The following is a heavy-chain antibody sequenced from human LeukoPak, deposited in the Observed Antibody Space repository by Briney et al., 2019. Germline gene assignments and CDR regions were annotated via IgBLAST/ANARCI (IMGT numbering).Heavy chain of an antibody. Sequence: ASVKVSCKASGYTFTSYGISWVRQAPGQGLEWMGWISAYNGNTNYAQKLQGRVTMTTDTSTSTAYMELRSLRSDDTAVYYCARGHDIVVVEPPGYWGQGTLVTVSS. D-gene: IGHD2-15*01. V-gene: IGHV1-18*01. CDR1: GYTFTSYG. CDR3: ARGHDIVVVEPPGY. J-gene: IGHJ4*02. CDR2: ISAYNGNT.